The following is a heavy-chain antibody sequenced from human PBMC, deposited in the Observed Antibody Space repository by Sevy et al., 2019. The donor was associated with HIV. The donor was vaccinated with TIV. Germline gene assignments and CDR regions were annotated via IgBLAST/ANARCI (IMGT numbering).Heavy chain of an antibody. CDR3: AKDFYGSGSYYYYYYGMDV. CDR2: ISWNSGSI. V-gene: IGHV3-9*01. CDR1: GFTFDDYA. Sequence: GGSLRLSCAASGFTFDDYAMHWVRQAPGKGLEWVSGISWNSGSIGYADSVKGRFTISRDNAKNSLYLQMNSLGAEDTALYYCAKDFYGSGSYYYYYYGMDVWGQGTTVTVSS. J-gene: IGHJ6*02. D-gene: IGHD3-10*01.